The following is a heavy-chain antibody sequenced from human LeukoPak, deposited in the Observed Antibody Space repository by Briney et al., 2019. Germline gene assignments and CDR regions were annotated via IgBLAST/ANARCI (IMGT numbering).Heavy chain of an antibody. D-gene: IGHD3-10*01. J-gene: IGHJ6*03. CDR1: GYTFTGYY. Sequence: ASVKVSCKASGYTFTGYYMHWVRQAPGQGLEWMGWINPNSGGTNYAQKFQGRVTITRNTSISTAYMELSSLRSEDTAVYYCARGSTYGSGSYYNVNYYMDVWGKGTTVTVSS. CDR2: INPNSGGT. V-gene: IGHV1-2*02. CDR3: ARGSTYGSGSYYNVNYYMDV.